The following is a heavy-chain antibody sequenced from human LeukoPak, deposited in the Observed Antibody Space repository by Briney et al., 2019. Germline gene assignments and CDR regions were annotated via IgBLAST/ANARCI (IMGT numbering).Heavy chain of an antibody. J-gene: IGHJ5*02. D-gene: IGHD3-10*01. V-gene: IGHV1-69*13. Sequence: GASAKVSCKASGGTFSSYAISWVRQAPGQGLEWMGGIIPIFGTANYAQKFQGRVTITADESTSTAYMELSSLRSEDTAVYYCARPNNYYGSGFDPWGQGTLVTVSS. CDR1: GGTFSSYA. CDR3: ARPNNYYGSGFDP. CDR2: IIPIFGTA.